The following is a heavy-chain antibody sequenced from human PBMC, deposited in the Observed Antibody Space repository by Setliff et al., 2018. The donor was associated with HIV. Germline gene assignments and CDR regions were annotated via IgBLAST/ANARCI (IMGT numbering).Heavy chain of an antibody. CDR2: IQTNSGGT. CDR1: GYSFTAYY. CDR3: ARGRHSGTYEAFDT. D-gene: IGHD1-26*01. Sequence: ASVKVSCKASGYSFTAYYIHFVRQAPGQGLEWMGWIQTNSGGTKSAQKFQGRVTMTRDTSISTAYMELNSLTSDDTAVYYCARGRHSGTYEAFDTWGPGTMVTVSS. V-gene: IGHV1-2*02. J-gene: IGHJ3*02.